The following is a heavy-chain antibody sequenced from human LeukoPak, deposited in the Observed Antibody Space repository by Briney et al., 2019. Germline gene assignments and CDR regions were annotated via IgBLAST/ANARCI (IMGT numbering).Heavy chain of an antibody. CDR2: IIPIFGTA. CDR1: GGTFSSYA. Sequence: SVKVSCKASGGTFSSYAISWVRQAPGQGLEWMGGIIPIFGTANYAQKFQGRVTITADESTSTAYMELSSLRSEDTAVYYCATDTTELRYAFDIWGQGTMVTVSS. CDR3: ATDTTELRYAFDI. D-gene: IGHD1-26*01. J-gene: IGHJ3*02. V-gene: IGHV1-69*13.